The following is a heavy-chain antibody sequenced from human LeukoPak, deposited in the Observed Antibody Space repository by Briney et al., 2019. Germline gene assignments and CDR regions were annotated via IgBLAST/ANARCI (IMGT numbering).Heavy chain of an antibody. CDR3: ARALGYCSSTSCYPDDY. D-gene: IGHD2-2*01. CDR2: IIPIFGTA. J-gene: IGHJ4*02. Sequence: SVKVSXKASGGTFSSYAISWVRQAPGQGLEWMGGIIPIFGTANYAQKFQGRVTITADESTSTAYMELSSLRSEDTAVYYCARALGYCSSTSCYPDDYWGQRTLVTVSS. CDR1: GGTFSSYA. V-gene: IGHV1-69*01.